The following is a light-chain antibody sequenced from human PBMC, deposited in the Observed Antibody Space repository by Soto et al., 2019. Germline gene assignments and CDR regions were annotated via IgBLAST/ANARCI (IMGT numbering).Light chain of an antibody. V-gene: IGKV1-12*01. CDR3: QHANSFPFT. CDR2: AAS. CDR1: QGISGW. J-gene: IGKJ2*01. Sequence: DLQMTQSPSSVSASVGDRVTISCRASQGISGWLAWYQQKPGKAPKLLIDAASSLQSGVPSSFSGSGSGTDYTLTASSLQPEDFATYYCQHANSFPFTFGQGTKLEIK.